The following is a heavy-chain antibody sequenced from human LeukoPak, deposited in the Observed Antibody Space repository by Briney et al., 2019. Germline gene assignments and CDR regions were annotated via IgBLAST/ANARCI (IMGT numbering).Heavy chain of an antibody. CDR2: ISGSGVDT. Sequence: PGGSRRLSCAASGFTFSTFAMSWVRQAPGKGLEWVSAISGSGVDTHYADSVKGRFTISRDNSKNTLYLQMNSLKAEDTAPYYCAKSSNEWELNSFDYWGQGTLVPVSS. J-gene: IGHJ4*02. CDR1: GFTFSTFA. CDR3: AKSSNEWELNSFDY. D-gene: IGHD1-26*01. V-gene: IGHV3-23*01.